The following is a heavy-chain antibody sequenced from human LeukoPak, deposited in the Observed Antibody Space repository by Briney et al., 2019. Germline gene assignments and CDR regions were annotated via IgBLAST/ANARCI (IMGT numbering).Heavy chain of an antibody. J-gene: IGHJ6*02. D-gene: IGHD6-19*01. Sequence: ASVKVSCKVSGYTLTELSMHWVRQAPGKGLEWMGGFDPEDGETIYAQKFQGRVTMTEDTSTDTAYMELSSLRSEDTAVYYCARVSSSSGWYYYYGMDVWGQGTTVTVSS. CDR2: FDPEDGET. CDR1: GYTLTELS. CDR3: ARVSSSSGWYYYYGMDV. V-gene: IGHV1-24*01.